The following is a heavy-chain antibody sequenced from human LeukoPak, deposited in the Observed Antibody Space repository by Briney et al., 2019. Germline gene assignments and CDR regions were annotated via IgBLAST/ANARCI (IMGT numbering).Heavy chain of an antibody. V-gene: IGHV4-38-2*01. CDR1: GYSISSGYY. D-gene: IGHD3-22*01. CDR3: ARRPRNYYDSSGYYFDY. J-gene: IGHJ4*02. CDR2: IYHSGST. Sequence: PSETLSLTCAVSGYSISSGYYWGWIRQPPGKGLEWIGSIYHSGSTYYNPSLKSRVTISVDTSKNKFSLKLSSVTAADTAVYYCARRPRNYYDSSGYYFDYWGQGTLVTVSS.